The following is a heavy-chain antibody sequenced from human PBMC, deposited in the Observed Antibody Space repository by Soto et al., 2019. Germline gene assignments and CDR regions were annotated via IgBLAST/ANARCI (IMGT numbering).Heavy chain of an antibody. Sequence: SETLSLTCTVSRYSISSGNWWGWIRQPPGKGLEWLGYMSYSGTTYYNPSLKSRVTMSVDASKNQFSLRLSSVTAVDTAVYYCGRLPRLGDPSDYCGQGILVTVSS. CDR2: MSYSGTT. J-gene: IGHJ4*02. D-gene: IGHD3-16*01. V-gene: IGHV4-28*01. CDR3: GRLPRLGDPSDY. CDR1: RYSISSGNW.